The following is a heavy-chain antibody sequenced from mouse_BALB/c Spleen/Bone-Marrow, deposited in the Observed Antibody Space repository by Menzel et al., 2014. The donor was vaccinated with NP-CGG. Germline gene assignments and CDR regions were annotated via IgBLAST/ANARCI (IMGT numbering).Heavy chain of an antibody. D-gene: IGHD2-1*01. J-gene: IGHJ4*01. CDR1: GYTFTSYW. Sequence: DLVKPGASVKLSCMASGYTFTSYWINWIKQRPGQSLEWMGRIAPGSGSTYYNEMFKGKATLTVDTSSSTAYIQLSSLSSEDSAAYFCARFPIYYGNYGAMDYWGQGTSVTVSS. CDR2: IAPGSGST. V-gene: IGHV1S41*01. CDR3: ARFPIYYGNYGAMDY.